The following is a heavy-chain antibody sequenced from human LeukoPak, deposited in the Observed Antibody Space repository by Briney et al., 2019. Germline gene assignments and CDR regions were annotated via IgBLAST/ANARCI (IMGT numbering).Heavy chain of an antibody. J-gene: IGHJ4*02. CDR2: IYSGGST. CDR1: RFTVSSNY. Sequence: GGSLRLSCAASRFTVSSNYMSWVRQAPGKGLEWVSVIYSGGSTYHADSVKGRFTISRDNCKNTLYLQMNSLRAEDTAVYYCASRNSGSYPYYFDYWGQGTLVTVSS. CDR3: ASRNSGSYPYYFDY. D-gene: IGHD1-26*01. V-gene: IGHV3-53*01.